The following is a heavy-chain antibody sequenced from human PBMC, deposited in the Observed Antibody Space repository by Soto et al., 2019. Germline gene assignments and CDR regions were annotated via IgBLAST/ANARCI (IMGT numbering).Heavy chain of an antibody. CDR1: GYSFHNSG. J-gene: IGHJ5*01. Sequence: QVQLVQSGPELKKPGASVKVSCKTSGYSFHNSGISWVRQAPGQGLEWMGWISVLNGYAHYGQKFQGRVIMTADTFTRTAYMELRCLRSDDTAMYYCSKNCTTWFASWGQGTPVTVSS. CDR2: ISVLNGYA. CDR3: SKNCTTWFAS. D-gene: IGHD2-2*01. V-gene: IGHV1-18*01.